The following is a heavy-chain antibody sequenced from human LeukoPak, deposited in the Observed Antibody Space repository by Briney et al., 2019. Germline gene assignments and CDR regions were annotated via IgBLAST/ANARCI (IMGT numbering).Heavy chain of an antibody. CDR1: GFTFSSYS. CDR2: ISSSSSTI. CDR3: ATSIGGWFYWFDP. Sequence: PGGSLRLSCAASGFTFSSYSMNWVRQAPGKGLEWLSYISSSSSTIYYADSVKGRFTISRDNAKNSLYLQMNSLRDEDTAVYYCATSIGGWFYWFDPWGQGTLVTVSS. V-gene: IGHV3-48*02. D-gene: IGHD6-6*01. J-gene: IGHJ5*02.